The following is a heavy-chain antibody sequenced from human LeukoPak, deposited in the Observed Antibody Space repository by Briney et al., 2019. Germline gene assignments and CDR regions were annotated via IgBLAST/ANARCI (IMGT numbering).Heavy chain of an antibody. CDR2: ISYDGSKK. J-gene: IGHJ4*02. CDR3: AKDLATCYSLDY. V-gene: IGHV3-30*18. D-gene: IGHD2-15*01. CDR1: GFTFRSND. Sequence: GGSLRLSCAASGFTFRSNDMHWVRQGPGKGLESVAFISYDGSKKEYADSVKGRFTISRDNSKNTLSLQMNSLRAEDTALYYCAKDLATCYSLDYWGRGTPVIVSS.